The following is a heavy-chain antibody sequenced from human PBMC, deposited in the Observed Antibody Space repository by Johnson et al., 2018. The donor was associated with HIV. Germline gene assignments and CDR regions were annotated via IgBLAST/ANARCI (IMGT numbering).Heavy chain of an antibody. V-gene: IGHV3-11*04. J-gene: IGHJ3*02. CDR1: GFTFSDFY. Sequence: QVQLVESGGGLAKPGGSLRLSCAVSGFTFSDFYMSWIRQAPGKGLEWVSYISSSGGTIYYADSVKGRFTLSRDNAKNSLYLQMNRLRADDTAVYYCAGGRGWVTLNAFDMWGQGTLVTVSS. CDR2: ISSSGGTI. D-gene: IGHD4-23*01. CDR3: AGGRGWVTLNAFDM.